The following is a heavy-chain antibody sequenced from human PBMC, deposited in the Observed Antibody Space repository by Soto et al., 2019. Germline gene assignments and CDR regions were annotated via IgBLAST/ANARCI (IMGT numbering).Heavy chain of an antibody. V-gene: IGHV1-69*01. Sequence: QVQLVQSGAEVKKPGSSVKVSCKASGGTFSSYAISWVRQAPGQGLEWMGGIIPIFGTANYAQKFQGRVTITADESTGTAYMELGSLRFEATAGYSWGGKGGGTTVVTGSYYYGMDVWGQGTTVTVSS. CDR1: GGTFSSYA. J-gene: IGHJ6*02. CDR3: GGKGGGTTVVTGSYYYGMDV. CDR2: IIPIFGTA. D-gene: IGHD4-17*01.